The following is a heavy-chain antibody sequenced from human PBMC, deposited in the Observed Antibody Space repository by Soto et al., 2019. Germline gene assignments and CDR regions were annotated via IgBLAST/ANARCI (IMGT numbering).Heavy chain of an antibody. Sequence: ASVKVSCKASGYTFTSYAMHWVRQAPGQRLEWMGWINAGNGNTKYSQKFQGRVTITRDTSASTAYMELSSLRSEDTAVYYCARVPPLCYSSSSRPSFFDDWGQGTLVTVSS. CDR3: ARVPPLCYSSSSRPSFFDD. CDR1: GYTFTSYA. CDR2: INAGNGNT. D-gene: IGHD6-6*01. J-gene: IGHJ4*02. V-gene: IGHV1-3*01.